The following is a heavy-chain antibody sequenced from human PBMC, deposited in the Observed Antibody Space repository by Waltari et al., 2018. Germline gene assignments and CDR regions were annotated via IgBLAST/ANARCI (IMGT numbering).Heavy chain of an antibody. V-gene: IGHV4-61*09. CDR1: CGSISSGSYY. Sequence: QVQLQESGPGLVKPSQTLSLTCTVSCGSISSGSYYWSWIRQPAGKGLAWIGYIYNSGGTTYTPTRRCRVPISVDTSKNQFPLKLSTVTAADTSVYYCARNEEGVVDGIDYWGHGTLVTVSS. J-gene: IGHJ4*01. CDR3: ARNEEGVVDGIDY. CDR2: IYNSGGT. D-gene: IGHD2-15*01.